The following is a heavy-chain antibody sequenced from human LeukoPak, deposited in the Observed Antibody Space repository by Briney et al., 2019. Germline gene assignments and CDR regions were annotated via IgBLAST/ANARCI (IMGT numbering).Heavy chain of an antibody. CDR2: IIPIFGIA. V-gene: IGHV1-69*04. D-gene: IGHD3-16*01. Sequence: SVKVSCKASGGTFSSYAISWVRQAPGQGLEWMGRIIPIFGIANYAQKFQGRVTIAADKSTSTVYMELSSLRSEDTAVYYCARGDNRWGVGYWGQGTLVTVSS. CDR1: GGTFSSYA. J-gene: IGHJ4*02. CDR3: ARGDNRWGVGY.